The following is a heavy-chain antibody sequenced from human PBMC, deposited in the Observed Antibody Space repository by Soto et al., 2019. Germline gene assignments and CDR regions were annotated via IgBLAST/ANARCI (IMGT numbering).Heavy chain of an antibody. V-gene: IGHV5-51*01. Sequence: PGESLKISCKASGYIINNYWICWFLEMPGQGLEWMGIIFPDDSDTRYSPSFQGHVTISVDKSISTAYVQWSSLKASDSAIYYCFRGGVTSRTFDYWGQGTLVTVSS. CDR1: GYIINNYW. D-gene: IGHD3-16*01. CDR2: IFPDDSDT. CDR3: FRGGVTSRTFDY. J-gene: IGHJ4*02.